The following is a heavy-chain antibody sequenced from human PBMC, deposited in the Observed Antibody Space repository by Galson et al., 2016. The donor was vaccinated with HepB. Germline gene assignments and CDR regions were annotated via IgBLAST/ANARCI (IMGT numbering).Heavy chain of an antibody. Sequence: SLRLSCAASGFTFSSYGMHWVRQAPGKGLEWVAVIWYDGSNEYYGDSVKGRVSISRDNSKNTLYLQMNSLRADDTAVYYCARDPGGDTMITGTFDYWGQGTLVTVSS. CDR1: GFTFSSYG. CDR2: IWYDGSNE. J-gene: IGHJ4*02. V-gene: IGHV3-33*01. D-gene: IGHD3-22*01. CDR3: ARDPGGDTMITGTFDY.